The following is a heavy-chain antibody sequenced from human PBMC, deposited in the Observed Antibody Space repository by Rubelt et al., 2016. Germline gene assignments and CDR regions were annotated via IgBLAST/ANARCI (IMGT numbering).Heavy chain of an antibody. CDR3: ARDPPRVPNYYYGTDA. Sequence: GGSLRLSCAASEFIFSTYDMNWVRQTPGKRLGWVSSIGTAGDKHYADSVKGRVTISRDNSKNTLYLQMNSLRAEDTAVYYCARDPPRVPNYYYGTDAWGQGTTVIVSS. CDR2: IGTAGDK. CDR1: EFIFSTYD. J-gene: IGHJ6*02. V-gene: IGHV3-13*01.